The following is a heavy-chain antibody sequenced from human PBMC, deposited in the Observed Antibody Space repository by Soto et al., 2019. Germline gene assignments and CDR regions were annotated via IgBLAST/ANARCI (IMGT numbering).Heavy chain of an antibody. CDR3: ARGGLSPFDS. Sequence: SETLSLTCTVSGGSVSSQSWTWIRQPPGKGLEWIGYSYYTGSPNYNPSLKSRVTISVDTSKNQFSLTLSSVTAADTAVYYCARGGLSPFDSWGQGTLVTVSS. V-gene: IGHV4-59*02. D-gene: IGHD3-16*01. CDR2: SYYTGSP. J-gene: IGHJ4*02. CDR1: GGSVSSQS.